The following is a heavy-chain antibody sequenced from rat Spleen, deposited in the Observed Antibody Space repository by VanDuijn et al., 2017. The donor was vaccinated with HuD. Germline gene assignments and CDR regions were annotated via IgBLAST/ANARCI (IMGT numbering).Heavy chain of an antibody. V-gene: IGHV4-2*01. CDR1: GFNFNDYW. CDR3: VREEFGVDY. Sequence: EVKLVESGGGLVQPGRSLKLSCVASGFNFNDYWMGWVRQAPGKGLEWIGEINKDSSIIKYIPSLKDRITITREHGHNTLYLQMSKLESEDIAIYYCVREEFGVDYWGQGVMVTVSS. J-gene: IGHJ2*01. CDR2: INKDSSII. D-gene: IGHD4-3*01.